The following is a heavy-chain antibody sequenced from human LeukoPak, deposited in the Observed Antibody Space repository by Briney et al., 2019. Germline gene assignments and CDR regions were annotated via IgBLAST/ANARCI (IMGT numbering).Heavy chain of an antibody. CDR2: INPSGDNT. D-gene: IGHD6-19*01. CDR1: GYTFTNNF. CDR3: ARDLKRGYSSGRYSWGTGSSNDY. V-gene: IGHV1-46*01. J-gene: IGHJ4*02. Sequence: ASVKVSCKASGYTFTNNFMHWVRQAPGQGLEWIGIINPSGDNTWYAQKFQGRVTMTTDTSTSTAYMELRSLRSDDTAVYYCARDLKRGYSSGRYSWGTGSSNDYWGQGTLVTVSS.